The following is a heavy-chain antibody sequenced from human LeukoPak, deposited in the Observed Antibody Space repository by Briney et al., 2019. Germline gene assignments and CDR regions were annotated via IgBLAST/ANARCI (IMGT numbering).Heavy chain of an antibody. CDR3: ARVDDSSGYYGHMDY. Sequence: PSETLSLTCTVSGGSISSGGYYWSWIRQHPGKGLEWIGYIYYSGSTYYNPSLKSRVTLSVDTSKNQFSLKLSSVTAADTAVYYRARVDDSSGYYGHMDYWGQGTLVTVSS. V-gene: IGHV4-31*03. CDR2: IYYSGST. CDR1: GGSISSGGYY. D-gene: IGHD3-22*01. J-gene: IGHJ4*02.